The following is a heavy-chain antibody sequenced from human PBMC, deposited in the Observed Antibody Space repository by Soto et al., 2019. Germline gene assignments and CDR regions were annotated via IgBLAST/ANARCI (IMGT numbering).Heavy chain of an antibody. V-gene: IGHV1-2*02. Sequence: QVFLVQSEAAVRKPGASVRVSCKASGFVFTDYYMHWVRQAPGQGLEWVGWINPSSGGAKYAQKFQGRVTMTWDTSLNTAYMELSSLMSEDTAVYYCARPPGYISDWYYFDLWGQGTLVTVSS. CDR1: GFVFTDYY. D-gene: IGHD6-19*01. CDR3: ARPPGYISDWYYFDL. CDR2: INPSSGGA. J-gene: IGHJ4*02.